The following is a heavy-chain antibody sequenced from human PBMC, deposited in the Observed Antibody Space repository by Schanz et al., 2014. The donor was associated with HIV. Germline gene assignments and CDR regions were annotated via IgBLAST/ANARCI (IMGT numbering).Heavy chain of an antibody. CDR3: VKAYSSGFSGAGS. CDR1: GFTFSDYS. D-gene: IGHD5-18*01. V-gene: IGHV3-23*04. Sequence: EVHLVESGGGLVKPGGSLRLSCAASGFTFSDYSMHWVRQAPGKGLDWVSTISGSDGDTYYADSVKGRFTISRDNSRNALYLHMNSLRADDTAIYYCVKAYSSGFSGAGSWGQGALVTVSS. CDR2: ISGSDGDT. J-gene: IGHJ5*02.